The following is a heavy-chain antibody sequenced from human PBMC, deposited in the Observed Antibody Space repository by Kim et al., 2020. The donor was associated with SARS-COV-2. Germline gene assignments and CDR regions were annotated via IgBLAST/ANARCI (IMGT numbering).Heavy chain of an antibody. V-gene: IGHV1-69*04. D-gene: IGHD3-10*01. CDR1: GDTFSSYA. CDR2: TTPFFGVA. CDR3: ARADYGSGTYLDI. J-gene: IGHJ3*02. Sequence: SVKVSCKASGDTFSSYAITWVRQAPGQGLEWMGRTTPFFGVANYAQKFQGRVTITADKSTNTAYMELSSLRSEDTAVYFCARADYGSGTYLDIWGQGTMVTVSS.